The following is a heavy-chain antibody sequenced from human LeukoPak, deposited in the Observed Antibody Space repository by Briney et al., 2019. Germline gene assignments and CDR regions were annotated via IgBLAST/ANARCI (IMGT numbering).Heavy chain of an antibody. CDR1: GFTFSSYW. CDR3: ARPLDGYYYYGMDV. Sequence: SGGSLRLSCAASGFTFSSYWMSWVRQAPGKGLEWVANIKQDGSEKYYVDSVKGRFTISRDNAKNSLYLQMNGLRAEDTAVYYCARPLDGYYYYGMDVWGQGTTVTVSS. J-gene: IGHJ6*02. D-gene: IGHD1-1*01. V-gene: IGHV3-7*01. CDR2: IKQDGSEK.